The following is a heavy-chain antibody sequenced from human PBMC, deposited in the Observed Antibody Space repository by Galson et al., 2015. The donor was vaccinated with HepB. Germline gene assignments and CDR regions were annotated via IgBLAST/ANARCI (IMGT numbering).Heavy chain of an antibody. V-gene: IGHV3-30*03. CDR1: GFTFSSYG. J-gene: IGHJ4*02. CDR2: ISYDGSNK. D-gene: IGHD3-22*01. Sequence: SLRLSCAASGFTFSSYGMHWVRQAPGKGLEWVAVISYDGSNKYYADSVKGRFTISRDNSKNTLYLQMNSLRAEDTAVYYCAHATGRKTDSSGQMLDYWGQGTLVTVSS. CDR3: AHATGRKTDSSGQMLDY.